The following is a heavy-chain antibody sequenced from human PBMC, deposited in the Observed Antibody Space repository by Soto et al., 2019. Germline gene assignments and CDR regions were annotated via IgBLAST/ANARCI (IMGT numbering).Heavy chain of an antibody. Sequence: GGSLRLSCAASGFTFSNAWMNWVRQAPGKGLEWVGRIKSKTDGGTTDYAAPVKGRFTISRDDSKNTLYLQMNSLKTEDTAVYYCTTATWIQLWLDAFGIWGQGTMVTVS. J-gene: IGHJ3*02. V-gene: IGHV3-15*07. D-gene: IGHD5-18*01. CDR1: GFTFSNAW. CDR2: IKSKTDGGTT. CDR3: TTATWIQLWLDAFGI.